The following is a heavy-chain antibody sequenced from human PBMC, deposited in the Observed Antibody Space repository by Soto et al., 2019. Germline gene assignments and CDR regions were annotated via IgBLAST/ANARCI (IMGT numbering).Heavy chain of an antibody. Sequence: GGSLRLSCAASGLTFSSYAMSWVRRAPGKGLEWVSTISGGGDSTFYADSVKGRFTISRDNSKNTLYLQINSLRAEDTALYYCAKRGPYYFDHWGQGTLVTVSS. D-gene: IGHD3-16*01. CDR2: ISGGGDST. J-gene: IGHJ4*02. CDR3: AKRGPYYFDH. V-gene: IGHV3-23*01. CDR1: GLTFSSYA.